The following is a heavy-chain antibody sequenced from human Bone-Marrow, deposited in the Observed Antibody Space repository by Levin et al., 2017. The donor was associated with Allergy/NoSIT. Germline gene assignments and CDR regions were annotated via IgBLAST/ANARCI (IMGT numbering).Heavy chain of an antibody. D-gene: IGHD3-10*02. Sequence: GGSLRLSCAVSGFTVSSNYMSWVRQAPGKGPEWVSVIYGGGSSYYADSVRGRFTISRDNSKNTLEGTMNSLRVEDTAVYYCASEIPRGSPDNYVPLWGRGTLVTVSS. CDR3: ASEIPRGSPDNYVPL. J-gene: IGHJ4*02. V-gene: IGHV3-53*01. CDR1: GFTVSSNY. CDR2: IYGGGSS.